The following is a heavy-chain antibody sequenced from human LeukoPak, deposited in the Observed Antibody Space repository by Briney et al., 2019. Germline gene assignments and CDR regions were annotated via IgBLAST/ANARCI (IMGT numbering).Heavy chain of an antibody. CDR3: ARRGYSSSWYSLGEQYYFDY. V-gene: IGHV4-38-2*02. CDR1: GYSISSGYY. CDR2: IYHSGST. Sequence: PSETLSLTCTVSGYSISSGYYWGWIRQPPGKGLEWIGSIYHSGSTYYNPSLKSRVTISVDTSKNQFSLKLSSVTAADTAVYYCARRGYSSSWYSLGEQYYFDYWGQGTLVTVSS. J-gene: IGHJ4*02. D-gene: IGHD6-13*01.